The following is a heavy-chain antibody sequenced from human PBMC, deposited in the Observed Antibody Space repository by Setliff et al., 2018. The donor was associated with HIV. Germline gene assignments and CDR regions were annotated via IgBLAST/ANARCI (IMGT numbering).Heavy chain of an antibody. CDR3: ARDYFDSSAYHYGFGAFDI. CDR1: GYTFTSYY. CDR2: INPSGGSA. D-gene: IGHD3-22*01. J-gene: IGHJ3*02. V-gene: IGHV1-46*01. Sequence: ASVKVSCKASGYTFTSYYLHWVRQAPGQGLEWMGMINPSGGSASYAQKFQGRVTMSRDTSTSTVYMELSSLRSEDTAVYYCARDYFDSSAYHYGFGAFDIWGQGTMVSVSS.